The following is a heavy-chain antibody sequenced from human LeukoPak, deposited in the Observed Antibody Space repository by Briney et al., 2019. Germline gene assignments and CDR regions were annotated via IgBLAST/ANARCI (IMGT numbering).Heavy chain of an antibody. V-gene: IGHV3-21*01. D-gene: IGHD6-13*01. CDR2: ISSSSSYT. J-gene: IGHJ4*02. Sequence: GGSLRLSCAASGFTFSSYSMNWVRQAPGKGLEWVSSISSSSSYTYYADSVKGRFTISRDNAKNSLYLQMNSLRAEDTAVYYCARGSSWLWGQGTLVTVSS. CDR1: GFTFSSYS. CDR3: ARGSSWL.